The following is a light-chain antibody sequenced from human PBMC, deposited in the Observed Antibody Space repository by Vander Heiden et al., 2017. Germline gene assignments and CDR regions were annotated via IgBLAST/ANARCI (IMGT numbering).Light chain of an antibody. Sequence: DIVMTLSPATLSVSPGERVTLSCWTRQSVGNNVVWYQQKPGHAPRILIYGASTRATGIPARFSGSWSGTEFTLPISSLQSEDFAVYYCQQKKNWPLTFGGGTKVEIK. V-gene: IGKV3-15*01. CDR1: QSVGNN. CDR2: GAS. CDR3: QQKKNWPLT. J-gene: IGKJ4*01.